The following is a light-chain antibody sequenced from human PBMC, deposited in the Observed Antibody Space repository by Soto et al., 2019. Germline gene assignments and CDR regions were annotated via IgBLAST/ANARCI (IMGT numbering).Light chain of an antibody. CDR2: DTS. CDR3: QQYSSSPLT. V-gene: IGKV3-11*01. CDR1: QSVNRY. Sequence: VVTQSPATLSLSPGERATLSCRASQSVNRYLAWYQQKPGQAPRLLIYDTSNRATGIPARFSGSGSGTDFTLTISRLEPEDFAVYHCQQYSSSPLTFGGGTKVDI. J-gene: IGKJ4*01.